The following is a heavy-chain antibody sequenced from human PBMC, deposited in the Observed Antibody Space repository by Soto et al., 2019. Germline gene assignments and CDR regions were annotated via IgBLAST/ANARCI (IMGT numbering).Heavy chain of an antibody. V-gene: IGHV1-18*04. Sequence: GASLKVSCKASGYTFTNYGISWVRQAPGQGLEWRGWSSGYNGNTKYAQKFQGRVTMTTDTPTNTAYMELRSLRSDDTAVYYCARDREYYYDSSGNYYYHCGMDVWGRGTTVTVSS. D-gene: IGHD3-22*01. CDR2: SSGYNGNT. J-gene: IGHJ6*02. CDR1: GYTFTNYG. CDR3: ARDREYYYDSSGNYYYHCGMDV.